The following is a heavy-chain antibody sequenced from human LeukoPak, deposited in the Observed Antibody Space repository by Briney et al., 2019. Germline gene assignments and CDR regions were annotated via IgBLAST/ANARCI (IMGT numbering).Heavy chain of an antibody. CDR1: GGTFSSYA. CDR3: ATFEYSSSSFDY. V-gene: IGHV1-69*05. Sequence: SEKVSCKASGGTFSSYAISWVRQAPGQGLEWMGRIIPIFGTANYAQKFQGRVKITTDESTSTACMELSGLRSEDTAVYYCATFEYSSSSFDYWGQGTLVTVSS. CDR2: IIPIFGTA. J-gene: IGHJ4*02. D-gene: IGHD6-6*01.